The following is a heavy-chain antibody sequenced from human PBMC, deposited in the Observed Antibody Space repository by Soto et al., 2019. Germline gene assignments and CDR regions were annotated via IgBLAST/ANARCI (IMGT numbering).Heavy chain of an antibody. CDR3: VACDYGDYPRY. J-gene: IGHJ4*02. Sequence: AETLSLTCAVYGGSFSGYYCILFRQSPRKGLEWIGEINHSGSTNYNPSLKSRLTISVDTSKNQFSLKLSSVTAADTALYYCVACDYGDYPRYWGQGSLATVSS. CDR1: GGSFSGYY. D-gene: IGHD4-17*01. CDR2: INHSGST. V-gene: IGHV4-34*01.